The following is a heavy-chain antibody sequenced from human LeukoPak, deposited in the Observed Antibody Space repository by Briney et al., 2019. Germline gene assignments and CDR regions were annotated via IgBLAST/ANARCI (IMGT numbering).Heavy chain of an antibody. CDR3: ARDSKYYYDTSRWRPPVDY. CDR2: ISAYNGNT. Sequence: GASVKVSCKASGYTFTSYGISWVRQAPGQGLEWMGWISAYNGNTNYAQKLQGRTTMTTDTSTTTAYMELRSLRSDDTAVYYCARDSKYYYDTSRWRPPVDYWGQGTLVTVSS. D-gene: IGHD3-22*01. CDR1: GYTFTSYG. J-gene: IGHJ4*02. V-gene: IGHV1-18*01.